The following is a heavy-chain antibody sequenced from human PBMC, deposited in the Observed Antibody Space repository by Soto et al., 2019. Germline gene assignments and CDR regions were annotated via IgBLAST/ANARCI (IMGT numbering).Heavy chain of an antibody. CDR1: GFTFSDYY. V-gene: IGHV3-11*06. CDR3: ARVFENLAAATYGMDV. Sequence: QVQLVESGGGLVKPGGSLRLSCAASGFTFSDYYMSWIRQAPGKGLEWVSYISSSSSYTNYADSVKGRFTISRDNAKNSLYLQMNSLRAEDTAVYYCARVFENLAAATYGMDVWGQGTTVTVSS. D-gene: IGHD6-13*01. CDR2: ISSSSSYT. J-gene: IGHJ6*02.